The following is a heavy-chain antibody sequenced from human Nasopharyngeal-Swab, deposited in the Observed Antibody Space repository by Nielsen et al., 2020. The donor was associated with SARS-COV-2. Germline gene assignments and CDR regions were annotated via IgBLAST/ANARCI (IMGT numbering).Heavy chain of an antibody. J-gene: IGHJ4*02. CDR1: SLTLSRYA. Sequence: VPLRLSSAASSLTLSRYAITCARQAPGKGLEWVSTISGSGGSTYYADSVKGRFTIYRDNSKNTLYLQMNSLRSGDTAVYYCAKGNTYRPEDHWGQGTLVTVSS. CDR3: AKGNTYRPEDH. CDR2: ISGSGGST. V-gene: IGHV3-23*01. D-gene: IGHD3-16*02.